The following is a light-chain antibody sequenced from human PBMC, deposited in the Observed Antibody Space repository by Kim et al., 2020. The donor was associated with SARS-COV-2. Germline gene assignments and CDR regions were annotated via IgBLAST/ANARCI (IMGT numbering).Light chain of an antibody. CDR2: ETS. CDR3: QQYGSSTEYT. Sequence: PGESAPLPCRASQTVSSRHLAWYQHKPGQPPRLLIYETSSRATGIPDRFSGSGSGTDFTLTISRLEPEDFAVYYCQQYGSSTEYTFGQGTKLEI. V-gene: IGKV3-20*01. CDR1: QTVSSRH. J-gene: IGKJ2*01.